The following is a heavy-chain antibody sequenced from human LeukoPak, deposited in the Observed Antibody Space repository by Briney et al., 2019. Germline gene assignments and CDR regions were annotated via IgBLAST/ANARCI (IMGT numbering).Heavy chain of an antibody. CDR1: GYTFTGYY. Sequence: ASVKVSCKAFGYTFTGYYMRWVRQAPGQGLEWMGWINPNSGGTNYAQKFQGRVTMTRDTPISTAYMELSRLRSDDTAVYYCARVPTGGATHQVDYWGQGTLVTVSS. D-gene: IGHD4/OR15-4a*01. CDR2: INPNSGGT. CDR3: ARVPTGGATHQVDY. J-gene: IGHJ4*02. V-gene: IGHV1-2*02.